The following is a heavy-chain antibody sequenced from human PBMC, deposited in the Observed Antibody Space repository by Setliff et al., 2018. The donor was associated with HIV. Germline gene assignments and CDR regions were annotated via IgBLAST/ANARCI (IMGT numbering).Heavy chain of an antibody. CDR2: INHSGST. J-gene: IGHJ4*02. Sequence: SETLSLTCAVYGGSLSGYYWSWIRQPPGKGLEWFGEINHSGSTNYNPSLKSRVTISVDTSKNQFSLKLSSATAADTAVYYCARSGLHYYDSSGYYPSYFDYWGQGTLVTVSS. CDR1: GGSLSGYY. CDR3: ARSGLHYYDSSGYYPSYFDY. V-gene: IGHV4-34*01. D-gene: IGHD3-22*01.